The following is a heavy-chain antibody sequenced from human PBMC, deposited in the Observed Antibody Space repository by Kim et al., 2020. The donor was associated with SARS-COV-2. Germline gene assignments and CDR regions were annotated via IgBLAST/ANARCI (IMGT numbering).Heavy chain of an antibody. J-gene: IGHJ4*02. D-gene: IGHD2-2*02. V-gene: IGHV1-69*13. CDR1: GGTFSSYA. CDR3: ARSGYCSSTSCYKGRADAYDFWSGYFDY. Sequence: SVKVSCKASGGTFSSYAISWVRQAPGQGLEWMGGIIPIFGTANYAQKFQGRVTITADESTSTAYMELSSLRSEDTAVYYCARSGYCSSTSCYKGRADAYDFWSGYFDYWGQGTLVTVSS. CDR2: IIPIFGTA.